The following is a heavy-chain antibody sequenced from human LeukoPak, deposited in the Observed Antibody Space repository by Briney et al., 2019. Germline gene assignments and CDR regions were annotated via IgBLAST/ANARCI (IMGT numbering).Heavy chain of an antibody. J-gene: IGHJ5*02. D-gene: IGHD6-19*01. Sequence: PSETLSLTCAVSGGSITNDYWNWVRQPPGRGLEWIGYIYYTGSTNYSPSLMSRVTISVDTSKNQFSLKLNSVTAADTAVYYCARPQWLVTMGPWFDPWGQGTLVTVSS. CDR1: GGSITNDY. CDR2: IYYTGST. V-gene: IGHV4-59*01. CDR3: ARPQWLVTMGPWFDP.